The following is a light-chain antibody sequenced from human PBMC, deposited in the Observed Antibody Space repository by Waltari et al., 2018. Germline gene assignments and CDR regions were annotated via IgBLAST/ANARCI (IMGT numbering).Light chain of an antibody. CDR3: QPYNTTHWV. CDR2: DDN. V-gene: IGLV6-57*04. CDR1: SGSIATSY. Sequence: NFMLTQPHSVSESPGKTVTISCTRSSGSIATSYVQWYQHHPGSAPITVIYDDNQRPPGFPVRFSGSIESSSNSASLTISGLKTEDEADYYCQPYNTTHWVFGGGTKLTVV. J-gene: IGLJ3*02.